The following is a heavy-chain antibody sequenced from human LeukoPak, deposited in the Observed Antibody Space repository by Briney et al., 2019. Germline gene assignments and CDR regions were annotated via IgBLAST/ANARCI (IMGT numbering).Heavy chain of an antibody. Sequence: PGGSLRLSRAASGFTFSSYGMSWVRQAPGKGLEWVSAISGSGGSTYYADSVKGRFTISRDNSKNTLYLQMNSLRAEDTAVYYCAKDGGLGYDYVWGSYRPSYYFDYWGQGTLVTVSS. CDR2: ISGSGGST. CDR3: AKDGGLGYDYVWGSYRPSYYFDY. CDR1: GFTFSSYG. V-gene: IGHV3-23*01. D-gene: IGHD3-16*02. J-gene: IGHJ4*02.